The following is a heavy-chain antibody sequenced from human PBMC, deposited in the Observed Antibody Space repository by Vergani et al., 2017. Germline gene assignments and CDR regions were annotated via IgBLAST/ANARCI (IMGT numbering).Heavy chain of an antibody. D-gene: IGHD5-24*01. CDR2: IDSDT. CDR1: GYNFTNYW. V-gene: IGHV5-51*01. CDR3: ARKEMATIGNWFDP. Sequence: EVQLVQSGAEVKKPGESLKISCKGSGYNFTNYWIGWVRQMPGKGLEWMGIIDSDTRYSPSFQGQVTISVDMSISTTYLQWSSLKASDTAMYYCARKEMATIGNWFDPWGQGTLVTVSS. J-gene: IGHJ5*02.